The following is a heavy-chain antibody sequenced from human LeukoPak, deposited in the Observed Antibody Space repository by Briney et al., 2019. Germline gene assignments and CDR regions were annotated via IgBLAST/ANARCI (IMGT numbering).Heavy chain of an antibody. J-gene: IGHJ4*02. V-gene: IGHV4-39*01. CDR2: ISYSGNT. Sequence: SETLSLTCTVSGDTISSSNYFWGWIRQPPGKGLEWIGGISYSGNTYYNPSLKSRVTISMDTSKNQFSLNLNSVTASDTAVYYCARRSPLVAVTTAHYYDYWGPGTLVTVSS. CDR1: GDTISSSNYF. D-gene: IGHD2-21*02. CDR3: ARRSPLVAVTTAHYYDY.